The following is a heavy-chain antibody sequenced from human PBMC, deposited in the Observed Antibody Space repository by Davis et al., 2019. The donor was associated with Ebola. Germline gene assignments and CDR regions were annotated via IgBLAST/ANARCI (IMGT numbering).Heavy chain of an antibody. Sequence: PGGSLRLSCAASGFTFSSYAMHWVRQAPGKGLEYVSAISSNGGSTYYANSVKGRFTISRDNSKNTLYLQMGSLRAEDMAVYYCARDQVPYYYYYYGMDVWGQGTTVTVSS. V-gene: IGHV3-64*01. CDR1: GFTFSSYA. CDR2: ISSNGGST. J-gene: IGHJ6*02. CDR3: ARDQVPYYYYYYGMDV. D-gene: IGHD2-2*01.